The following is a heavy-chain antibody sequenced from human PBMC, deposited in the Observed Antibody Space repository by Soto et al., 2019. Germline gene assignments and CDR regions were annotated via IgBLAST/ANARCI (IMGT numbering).Heavy chain of an antibody. V-gene: IGHV1-69*02. CDR2: IIPILGIA. D-gene: IGHD5-12*01. J-gene: IGHJ6*02. CDR3: ARYDSGYDKYYYYGRDV. CDR1: GGTFSSYT. Sequence: QVQLVQSGAEVKKPGSSVKVSCKASGGTFSSYTISWVRQAPGQGLEWMGRIIPILGIANYAQKFQGRVTITADKSTRTAYMELSSLRSEDTAVYYCARYDSGYDKYYYYGRDVWGQGTTVTVSS.